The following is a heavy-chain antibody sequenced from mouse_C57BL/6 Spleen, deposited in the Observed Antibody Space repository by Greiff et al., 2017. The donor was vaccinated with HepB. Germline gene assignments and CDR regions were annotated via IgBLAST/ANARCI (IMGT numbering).Heavy chain of an antibody. D-gene: IGHD2-10*01. CDR3: ARNAGLLYRYFDV. CDR2: INPNNGGT. J-gene: IGHJ1*03. CDR1: GYTFTDYY. V-gene: IGHV1-26*01. Sequence: VQLQQSGPELVKPGASVKISCKASGYTFTDYYMNWVKQSHGKSLEWIGDINPNNGGTSYNQKFKGKATLTVDKSSSTAYMELRSLTSEDSAVYYCARNAGLLYRYFDVWGTGTTVTVSS.